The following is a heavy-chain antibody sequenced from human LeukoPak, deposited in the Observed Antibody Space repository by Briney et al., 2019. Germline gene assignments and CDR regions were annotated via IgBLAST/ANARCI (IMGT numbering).Heavy chain of an antibody. CDR2: ISYDGSNK. V-gene: IGHV3-30*18. CDR3: AKDRGGWPKFFEH. CDR1: GFTFSRHG. D-gene: IGHD6-19*01. Sequence: GGSLRLSCKVSGFTFSRHGMHWVRQAPGKGLEWVAVISYDGSNKYYADSVKGRFTISRDNSKNTLYLQMNSLRAEDTAVYYCAKDRGGWPKFFEHWGQGILVTASS. J-gene: IGHJ4*02.